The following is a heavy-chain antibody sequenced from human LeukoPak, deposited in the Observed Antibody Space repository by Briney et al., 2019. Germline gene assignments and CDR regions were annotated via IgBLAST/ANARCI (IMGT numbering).Heavy chain of an antibody. CDR1: GDSISSYY. D-gene: IGHD2-2*01. Sequence: SETLSLTCTVSGDSISSYYWSWIRQPPGKGLEWIGYIYYSGSTNYNPSLKSRVTISVDTSKNQFSLHLRSVPAADTAVYYCARDVCGSASCYVDYWGQGSLVTVSS. J-gene: IGHJ4*02. V-gene: IGHV4-59*12. CDR3: ARDVCGSASCYVDY. CDR2: IYYSGST.